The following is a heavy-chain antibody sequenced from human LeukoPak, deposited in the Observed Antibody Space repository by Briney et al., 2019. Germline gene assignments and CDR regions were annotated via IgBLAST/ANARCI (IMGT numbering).Heavy chain of an antibody. D-gene: IGHD6-19*01. CDR3: ARGSVAGGLNDY. J-gene: IGHJ4*02. Sequence: GGSLRLSCAASGFTFSDCYMSWIREAPGKGLGWVSYISSSSSYTNYADSVKGRFTISRDNAKNSLYLQMNSLRAEDTAVYYCARGSVAGGLNDYWGQGTLVTVSS. CDR1: GFTFSDCY. CDR2: ISSSSSYT. V-gene: IGHV3-11*05.